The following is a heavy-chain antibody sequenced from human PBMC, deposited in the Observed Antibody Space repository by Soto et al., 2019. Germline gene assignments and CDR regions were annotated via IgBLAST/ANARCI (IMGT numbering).Heavy chain of an antibody. Sequence: LRLSCAASGFTFSSYAMSWVRQPPGKGLEWVSAISGSGGSTYYADSVKGRFTISRDNSKNTLYLQMNSLRAEDTAVYYCAKDLDGAAAGPAKFYGLDVWGQGTTVTVSS. CDR1: GFTFSSYA. V-gene: IGHV3-23*01. J-gene: IGHJ6*02. CDR3: AKDLDGAAAGPAKFYGLDV. D-gene: IGHD6-13*01. CDR2: ISGSGGST.